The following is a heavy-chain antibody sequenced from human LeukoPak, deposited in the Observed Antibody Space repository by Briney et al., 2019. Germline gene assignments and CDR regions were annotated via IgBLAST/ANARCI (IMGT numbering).Heavy chain of an antibody. CDR2: ISGSGGST. CDR3: AKDGTTVTRPYYYYYYMDV. V-gene: IGHV3-23*01. CDR1: GFTFSSYA. D-gene: IGHD4-17*01. Sequence: PGGSLRLSCAASGFTFSSYAMSWVRQAPGKGLEWVSAISGSGGSTYYADSVKGRFTISRDNSKNTLYLQMNSLRAEDTAVYYCAKDGTTVTRPYYYYYYMDVWGKGTTVTISS. J-gene: IGHJ6*03.